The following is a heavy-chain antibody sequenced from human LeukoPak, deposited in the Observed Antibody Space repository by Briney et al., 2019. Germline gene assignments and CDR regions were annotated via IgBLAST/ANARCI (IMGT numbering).Heavy chain of an antibody. CDR2: ISSSSSYI. J-gene: IGHJ4*02. Sequence: GGSLRLSCAASGFTFSSYSMNWVRQAPRKGLEWVSSISSSSSYIYYADSVKGRFTISRDNAKNSLYLQMNSLRAEDTAVYYCARGSITLEFGYWGQGTLVTVSS. CDR1: GFTFSSYS. D-gene: IGHD3-3*01. CDR3: ARGSITLEFGY. V-gene: IGHV3-21*01.